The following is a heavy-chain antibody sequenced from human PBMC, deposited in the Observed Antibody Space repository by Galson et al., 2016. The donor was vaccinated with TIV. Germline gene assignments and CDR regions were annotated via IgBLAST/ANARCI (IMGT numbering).Heavy chain of an antibody. CDR1: GFTFTNYW. Sequence: LRLSCAASGFTFTNYWMHWVRQAPGKGLEWVANINHDGSQKYYVDSVKGRFTISRDNAKNSLYLQMSGLRSEDTAFYYCARAVGALAALWGQGTLVTVSS. D-gene: IGHD6-13*01. CDR3: ARAVGALAAL. CDR2: INHDGSQK. V-gene: IGHV3-7*03. J-gene: IGHJ4*02.